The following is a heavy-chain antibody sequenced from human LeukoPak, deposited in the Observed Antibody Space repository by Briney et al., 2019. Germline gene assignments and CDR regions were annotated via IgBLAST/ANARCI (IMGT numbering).Heavy chain of an antibody. CDR2: INPNSGGT. V-gene: IGHV1-2*02. D-gene: IGHD3-3*01. CDR1: GYTFTGYY. J-gene: IGHJ6*03. CDR3: ARAGYDFWSGYYIDYYYYYYMDV. Sequence: GASVKVSCKASGYTFTGYYMHWVRQAPGQGLEWMGWINPNSGGTNYAQKFQGRVTMTRDTSISTAYMELSRLRSDDTAVYCCARAGYDFWSGYYIDYYYYYYMDVWGKGTTVTVSS.